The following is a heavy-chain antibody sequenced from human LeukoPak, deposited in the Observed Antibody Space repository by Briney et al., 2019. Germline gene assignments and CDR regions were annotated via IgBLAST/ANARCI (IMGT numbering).Heavy chain of an antibody. Sequence: GGSLRLSCAASGFTVSSNHMSCVRQAPGKGLEWVSYISSSGNTIYYADSVKGRFTISRDNAKNSLYLQMSSLRAEDTAVYYCARRSSRSFDCWGQGTLVTVSS. V-gene: IGHV3-48*03. J-gene: IGHJ4*02. CDR2: ISSSGNTI. D-gene: IGHD2/OR15-2a*01. CDR1: GFTVSSNH. CDR3: ARRSSRSFDC.